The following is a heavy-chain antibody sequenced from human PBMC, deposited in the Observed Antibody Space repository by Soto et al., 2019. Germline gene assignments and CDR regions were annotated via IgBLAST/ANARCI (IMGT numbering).Heavy chain of an antibody. J-gene: IGHJ4*02. Sequence: GGSLRLSCAASGFTFGNYWMHWFRQVPGKGLMWVSRIKTDGSVTGYADSVKGRFTVSRDNAKNTLYLQMNSLRAEDTGVYYCARDQVTTFDYWGQGTLVTVSS. CDR3: ARDQVTTFDY. CDR1: GFTFGNYW. D-gene: IGHD2-21*02. V-gene: IGHV3-74*01. CDR2: IKTDGSVT.